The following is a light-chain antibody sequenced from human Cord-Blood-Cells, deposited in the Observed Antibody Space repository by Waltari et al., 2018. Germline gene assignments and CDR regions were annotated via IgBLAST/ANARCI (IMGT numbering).Light chain of an antibody. V-gene: IGLV2-14*01. CDR3: SSYTSSSLVV. J-gene: IGLJ2*01. CDR2: DVC. Sequence: QSALTQPASVSGSPGQSITISCTGTSSDVGGYNYVSWYHQHPGKAPKPMIYDVCNRPSGVSNRFSGSKSGNTASLTISGLQAEDEADYYCSSYTSSSLVVFGGGTKLTVL. CDR1: SSDVGGYNY.